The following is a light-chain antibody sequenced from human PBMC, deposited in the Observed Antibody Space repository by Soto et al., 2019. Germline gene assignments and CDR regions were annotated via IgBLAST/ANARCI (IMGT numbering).Light chain of an antibody. J-gene: IGKJ1*01. CDR2: DAS. Sequence: DIQMTQSPSTLSASVGDRVTITCRASQSISSWLAWYQQKPGKAPKLLIYDASSLESGVPSRFRGSGSGTEFTLTISSLQPDDFATYYCQQYKSYLFGQGTKVEIK. CDR1: QSISSW. V-gene: IGKV1-5*01. CDR3: QQYKSYL.